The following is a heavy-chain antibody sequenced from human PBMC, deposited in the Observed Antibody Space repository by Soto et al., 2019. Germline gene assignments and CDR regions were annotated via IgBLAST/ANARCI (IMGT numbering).Heavy chain of an antibody. Sequence: SETLSLTCSVPGTSVSNYYWSWIRQPAGKGLEHIGRIYTSGSTSYNPSLKSRVTMSMDTSQTQIYLNLTSVTAADTAVYYCARGGIQLSYAFDYWGQGIQVTVS. V-gene: IGHV4-4*07. CDR1: GTSVSNYY. CDR2: IYTSGST. D-gene: IGHD5-18*01. CDR3: ARGGIQLSYAFDY. J-gene: IGHJ4*02.